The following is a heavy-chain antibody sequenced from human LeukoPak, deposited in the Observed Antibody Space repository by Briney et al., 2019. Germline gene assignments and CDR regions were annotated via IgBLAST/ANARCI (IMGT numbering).Heavy chain of an antibody. CDR1: GFTFSSYG. D-gene: IGHD5-24*01. J-gene: IGHJ1*01. CDR2: ISYDGSNK. Sequence: GGSLRLSCAASGFTFSSYGMHWVRQAPGKGLEWVAVISYDGSNKYYADSVKGRFTISRDNSKNTLYLQMNSLRAEDTAVYYCARVEMATIGYFQHWGQGTLVTVSS. V-gene: IGHV3-30*03. CDR3: ARVEMATIGYFQH.